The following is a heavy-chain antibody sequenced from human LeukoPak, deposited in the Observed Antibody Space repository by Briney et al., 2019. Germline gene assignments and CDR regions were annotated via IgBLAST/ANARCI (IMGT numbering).Heavy chain of an antibody. Sequence: ASVKVSGKASGYTFTSYGISWVRQAPGQGLEWMGWISAYNGNTNYEQKLQGRVTMTTDTSTSTAYMELRSLRSDDRAVYYCAREGGGGSYSDYWAREPWSPSPQ. CDR1: GYTFTSYG. D-gene: IGHD1-26*01. J-gene: IGHJ4*02. CDR3: AREGGGGSYSDY. V-gene: IGHV1-18*01. CDR2: ISAYNGNT.